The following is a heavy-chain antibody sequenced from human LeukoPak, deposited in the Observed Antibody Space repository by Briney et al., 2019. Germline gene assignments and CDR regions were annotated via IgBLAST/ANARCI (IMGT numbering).Heavy chain of an antibody. D-gene: IGHD2/OR15-2a*01. V-gene: IGHV3-53*01. CDR1: GFTVTSSY. CDR3: ARRILGPIDD. J-gene: IGHJ4*02. CDR2: IYPTGAT. Sequence: PGESLRPSCAASGFTVTSSYMTWVRQTPGKGLEWVSVIYPTGATYYADSVKGRFTISRDNSKNTVSLQMNSLRADDTALYYCARRILGPIDDWGQGTLVTVSS.